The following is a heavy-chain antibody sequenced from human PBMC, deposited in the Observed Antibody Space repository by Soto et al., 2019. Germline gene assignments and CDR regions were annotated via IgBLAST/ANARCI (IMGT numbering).Heavy chain of an antibody. CDR2: IYYSGNT. CDR1: GGSISSSSYY. CDR3: ARDHESGWSFDY. Sequence: SETLSLTCTVPGGSISSSSYYWGWIRQPPGKGLEWIGSIYYSGNTYYNPSLKSRVTISVDTAKNQFSLKLSSVTAADTAVYYCARDHESGWSFDYWGQGTLVTVSS. V-gene: IGHV4-39*02. J-gene: IGHJ4*02. D-gene: IGHD6-19*01.